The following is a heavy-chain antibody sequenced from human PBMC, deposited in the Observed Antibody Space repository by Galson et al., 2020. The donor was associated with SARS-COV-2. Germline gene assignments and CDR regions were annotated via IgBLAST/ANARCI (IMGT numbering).Heavy chain of an antibody. CDR2: ISWNSGSI. CDR3: AKGRGDGYTLGAFYI. J-gene: IGHJ3*02. V-gene: IGHV3-9*01. Sequence: SLKISCAASGFTFDDYAMHWVRQAPGKGLEWVSGISWNSGSIGYADSVKGRFTISRDNAKNSLYLQMNSLRAEDTALYYCAKGRGDGYTLGAFYIWGQGTMVTVS. D-gene: IGHD5-12*01. CDR1: GFTFDDYA.